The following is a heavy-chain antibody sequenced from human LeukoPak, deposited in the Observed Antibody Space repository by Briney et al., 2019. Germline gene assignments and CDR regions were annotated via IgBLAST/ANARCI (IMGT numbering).Heavy chain of an antibody. V-gene: IGHV4-39*07. J-gene: IGHJ4*02. CDR1: GGSISSSGYY. CDR2: IYYSGST. Sequence: SETLSLTCTVSGGSISSSGYYWGWIRQPPGKGLEWIGSIYYSGSTYYNPSLKSRVTISVDTSKNQFSLKLSSVTAADTAVYYCAITQWELPIYWGQGTLVTVSS. D-gene: IGHD1-26*01. CDR3: AITQWELPIY.